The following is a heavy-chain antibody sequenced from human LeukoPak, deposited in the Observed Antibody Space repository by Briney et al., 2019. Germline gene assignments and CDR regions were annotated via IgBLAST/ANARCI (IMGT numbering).Heavy chain of an antibody. Sequence: SETLSLTCTVSGGSISSYYWSWIRQPPGKGLEWIGYIYYSGSTNYNPPLKSRVTISVDTSKNQFSLKLSSVTAADTAVYYCARVETRDGYNYGYFDYWGQGTLVTVSS. CDR3: ARVETRDGYNYGYFDY. CDR1: GGSISSYY. CDR2: IYYSGST. J-gene: IGHJ4*02. D-gene: IGHD5-24*01. V-gene: IGHV4-59*01.